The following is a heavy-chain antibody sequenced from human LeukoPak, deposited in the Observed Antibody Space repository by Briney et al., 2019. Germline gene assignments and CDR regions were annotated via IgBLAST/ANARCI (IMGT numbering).Heavy chain of an antibody. CDR1: GGSFSGYY. CDR2: IKQDGSEK. D-gene: IGHD3-22*01. V-gene: IGHV3-7*01. J-gene: IGHJ4*02. CDR3: AGYDSSGYYYDYFDY. Sequence: ETLSLTCAVYGGSFSGYYWSWIRQAPGKGLEWVANIKQDGSEKYYVDSVKGRFTISRDNAKNSLYLQMNSLRAEDTAVYYRAGYDSSGYYYDYFDYWGQGTLVTVSS.